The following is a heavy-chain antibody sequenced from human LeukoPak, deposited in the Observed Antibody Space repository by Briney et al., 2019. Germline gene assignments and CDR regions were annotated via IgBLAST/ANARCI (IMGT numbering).Heavy chain of an antibody. D-gene: IGHD3-10*01. CDR1: GGSISSGGYY. CDR3: ARSDPKLNHYYGEGAFDY. J-gene: IGHJ4*02. V-gene: IGHV4-30-2*01. Sequence: SETLSLTCTVSGGSISSGGYYWSWIRQPPGKGLEWIGYIYHSGSTYYNPSLKSRVTISVDTSKNQFSLKLSSVTAADTAVYYCARSDPKLNHYYGEGAFDYWGQGTLVTVSS. CDR2: IYHSGST.